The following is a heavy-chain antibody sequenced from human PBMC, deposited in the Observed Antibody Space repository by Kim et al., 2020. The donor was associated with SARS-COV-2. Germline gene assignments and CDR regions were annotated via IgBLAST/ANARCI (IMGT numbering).Heavy chain of an antibody. CDR1: GFTFAEYA. Sequence: GGSLRLSCTTSGFTFAEYARNWFRQAPGKGLEWVGFIRSKAYGGTTEYAASVKGRFNISRDDSKSIGYLQMNSLKTEDTAVYYCARDRGGYSYGSDYWGQGTLVTVSS. V-gene: IGHV3-49*03. D-gene: IGHD5-18*01. CDR2: IRSKAYGGTT. CDR3: ARDRGGYSYGSDY. J-gene: IGHJ4*02.